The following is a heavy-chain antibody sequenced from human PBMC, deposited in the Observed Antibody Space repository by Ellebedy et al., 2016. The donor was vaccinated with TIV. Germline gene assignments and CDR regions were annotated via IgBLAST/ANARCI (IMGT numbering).Heavy chain of an antibody. CDR3: ARRASYGDYAVQVNPWFDP. CDR1: GFNFRSYW. CDR2: IRQEGDEI. Sequence: GESLKISCAASGFNFRSYWMTWVRQAPGKGLEWVAKIRQEGDEIYYVESVKGRFTISLDNAKNSLFLQMDSLRVEDTDVYYCARRASYGDYAVQVNPWFDPWGQGTLVTVSS. V-gene: IGHV3-7*01. J-gene: IGHJ5*02. D-gene: IGHD4-17*01.